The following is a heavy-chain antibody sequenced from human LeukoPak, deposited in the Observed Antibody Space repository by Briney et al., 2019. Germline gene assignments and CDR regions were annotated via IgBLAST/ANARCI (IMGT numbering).Heavy chain of an antibody. J-gene: IGHJ4*02. CDR2: ISGSGTVT. CDR3: AKTSVGEGRIIGSGYFDN. V-gene: IGHV3-23*01. D-gene: IGHD2-15*01. Sequence: KAGGSLRLSCAASGFTFSNHAMNWVRQAPGKGLEWDSIISGSGTVTYYADSVKGRFTISRDNSKNTLYLQMNSLRAEDTAVYYCAKTSVGEGRIIGSGYFDNWGQGALVTVSS. CDR1: GFTFSNHA.